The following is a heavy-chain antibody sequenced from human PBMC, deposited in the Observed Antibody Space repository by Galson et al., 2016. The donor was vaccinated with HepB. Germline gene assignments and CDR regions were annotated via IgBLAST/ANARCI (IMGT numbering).Heavy chain of an antibody. CDR1: GFTFNDYA. CDR3: AKDLDGNYYYYGMDV. CDR2: ISWNSGGM. J-gene: IGHJ6*02. V-gene: IGHV3-9*01. Sequence: SLRLSCAASGFTFNDYAMHWVRQAPGKGLEWVSSISWNSGGMGYADSVKGRFTISRDNAKSSLYLQMNSLRPEDTALYFCAKDLDGNYYYYGMDVWGQGTTVTVSS.